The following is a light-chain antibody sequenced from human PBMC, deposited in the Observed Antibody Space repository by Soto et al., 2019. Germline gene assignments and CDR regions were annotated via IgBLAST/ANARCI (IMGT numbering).Light chain of an antibody. CDR1: SSDVGAYKY. Sequence: QSVLTQPPSASGSPGQSVTISCTGTSSDVGAYKYVSWYQQHPGKAPKLMIYAVSERPSGVPDRFSGSKSGNTASPTVSGLQAEDEADYYCSSYADTNNLLFGGGTKVTVL. CDR2: AVS. CDR3: SSYADTNNLL. V-gene: IGLV2-8*01. J-gene: IGLJ2*01.